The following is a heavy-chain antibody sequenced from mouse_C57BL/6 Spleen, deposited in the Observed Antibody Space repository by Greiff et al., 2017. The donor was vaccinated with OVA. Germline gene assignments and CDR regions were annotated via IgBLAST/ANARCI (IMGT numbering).Heavy chain of an antibody. Sequence: QVQLQQPGAELVRPGSSVKLSCKASGYTFTSYWMHWVKQRPIQGLEWIGNIDPSDSETHYNQKFKDKATLTVDKSSSTAYMQLSSLASEDSAVYYCAIYYSNPYYAMDYWGQGTSVTVSS. J-gene: IGHJ4*01. V-gene: IGHV1-52*01. CDR1: GYTFTSYW. CDR2: IDPSDSET. D-gene: IGHD2-5*01. CDR3: AIYYSNPYYAMDY.